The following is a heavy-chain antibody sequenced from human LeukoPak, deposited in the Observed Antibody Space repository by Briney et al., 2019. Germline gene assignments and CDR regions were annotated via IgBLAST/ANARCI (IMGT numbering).Heavy chain of an antibody. CDR1: GFTFSSYS. CDR3: ARDKYYDSSGYYRPNDAFDI. J-gene: IGHJ3*02. V-gene: IGHV3-48*01. Sequence: GGSLRLSCAASGFTFSSYSMTWVRQAPGKGLEWVSYISSSSSTIYYADSVKGRFTISRDNAKNSLYLQMNSLRAEDTAVYYCARDKYYDSSGYYRPNDAFDIWGQGTMVTVSS. D-gene: IGHD3-22*01. CDR2: ISSSSSTI.